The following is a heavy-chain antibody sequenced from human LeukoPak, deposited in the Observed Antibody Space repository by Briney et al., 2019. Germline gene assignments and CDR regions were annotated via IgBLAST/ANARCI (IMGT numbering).Heavy chain of an antibody. CDR2: ISYDGSNK. V-gene: IGHV3-30*04. Sequence: GGSLRLSCAASGFTFSSYAMHWVRQAPGKGLEWVAVISYDGSNKYYADSVKGRFNISRDNSKNPLYLQMNSLRAEDTAVYYCARDRWVDTAMVTYWGQGTMVTVSS. CDR3: ARDRWVDTAMVTY. CDR1: GFTFSSYA. D-gene: IGHD5-18*01. J-gene: IGHJ4*02.